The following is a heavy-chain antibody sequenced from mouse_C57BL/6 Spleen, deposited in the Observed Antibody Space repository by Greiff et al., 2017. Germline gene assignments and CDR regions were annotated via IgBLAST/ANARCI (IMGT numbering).Heavy chain of an antibody. V-gene: IGHV1-64*01. CDR2: IHPNSGST. J-gene: IGHJ2*01. D-gene: IGHD1-1*01. Sequence: QVQLQQPGAELVKPGASVKLSCKASGYTFTSYWMHWVKQRPGQGLEWIGMIHPNSGSTNYNEKFKSTATLTVDKSSSTAYMQLSSLTSEYAAVYYCARITTVVATDYWGQGTTLTVSS. CDR1: GYTFTSYW. CDR3: ARITTVVATDY.